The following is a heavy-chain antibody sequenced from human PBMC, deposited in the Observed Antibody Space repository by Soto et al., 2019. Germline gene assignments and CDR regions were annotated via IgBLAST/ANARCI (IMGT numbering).Heavy chain of an antibody. V-gene: IGHV3-33*01. CDR3: ARDGDIVATITLSKAFLTTTNYYYYGMDV. CDR1: GFTFSSYG. J-gene: IGHJ6*02. D-gene: IGHD5-12*01. CDR2: IWYDGSNK. Sequence: TGGSLRLSCAASGFTFSSYGMHWVRQAPGKGLEWVAVIWYDGSNKYYADSVKGRFTISRDNSKNTLYLQMNSPRAEDTAVYYCARDGDIVATITLSKAFLTTTNYYYYGMDVWGQGTTVTASS.